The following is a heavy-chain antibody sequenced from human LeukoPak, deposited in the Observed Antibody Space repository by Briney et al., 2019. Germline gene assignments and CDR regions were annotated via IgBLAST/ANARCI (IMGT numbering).Heavy chain of an antibody. CDR3: AVAVGATKGSPFDY. D-gene: IGHD1-26*01. CDR1: GFTFSSYS. CDR2: ISSSSSYI. Sequence: PGGSLRLSCAASGFTFSSYSMDWVRQAPGKGLEWVSSISSSSSYIYYADSVKGRFTISRDNAKNSLYLQMNSLRAEDTAVYYCAVAVGATKGSPFDYWGQGTLVTVSS. J-gene: IGHJ4*02. V-gene: IGHV3-21*01.